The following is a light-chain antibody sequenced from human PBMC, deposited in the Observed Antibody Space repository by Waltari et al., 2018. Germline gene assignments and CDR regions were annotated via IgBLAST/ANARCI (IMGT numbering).Light chain of an antibody. J-gene: IGLJ2*01. CDR2: DVT. CDR3: SSQTLDGLVL. Sequence: QSALTQPASVSGFPGQSITISCSGVGSAVGASDLVSWHQHHPGKAPQVIIYDVTNRPSGVSDRFSASKSANTAALTISRLQPEDEADYYCSSQTLDGLVLFGGGTRLTVL. CDR1: GSAVGASDL. V-gene: IGLV2-14*03.